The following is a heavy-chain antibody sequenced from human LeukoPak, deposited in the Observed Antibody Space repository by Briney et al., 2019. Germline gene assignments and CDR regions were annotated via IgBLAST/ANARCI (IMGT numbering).Heavy chain of an antibody. J-gene: IGHJ5*02. CDR1: GFTFSSYS. CDR2: ISSSSSYI. Sequence: GSLRLSCSASGFTFSSYSMNWGRQAPGKGLEWVSSISSSSSYIYYADSVKGRFTISRDNAKNSLYLQMNSLRAEDTAVYYCARAPAWWFDPWGQGTLVTVSS. V-gene: IGHV3-21*01. D-gene: IGHD2-15*01. CDR3: ARAPAWWFDP.